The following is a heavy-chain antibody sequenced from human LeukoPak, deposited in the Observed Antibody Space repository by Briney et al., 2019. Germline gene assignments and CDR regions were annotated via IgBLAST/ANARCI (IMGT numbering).Heavy chain of an antibody. CDR2: ITPIFGTA. V-gene: IGHV1-69*05. CDR1: GGTFSSYA. D-gene: IGHD3-22*01. Sequence: GASVKVSCKASGGTFSSYAISWVRQAPGQGLEWMGGITPIFGTANYAQKFQGRVTITTDESTSTAYMELSSLRSEDTAVYYCARVGYYDSSGYPYYFDYWGQGTLVTVSS. CDR3: ARVGYYDSSGYPYYFDY. J-gene: IGHJ4*02.